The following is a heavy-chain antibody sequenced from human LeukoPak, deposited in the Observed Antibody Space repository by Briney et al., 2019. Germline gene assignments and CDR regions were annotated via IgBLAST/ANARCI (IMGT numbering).Heavy chain of an antibody. CDR1: GFTFSSYG. CDR3: ARDWVSGWDAGFDY. Sequence: QPGRSLRLSCAASGFTFSSYGMHWVRQAPGKGLEWVAVIWYDGSNKYYADSVKGRFTISRDNSKNTLYLQMNSLRAEDTAVYYCARDWVSGWDAGFDYWGQGTLVTVSS. J-gene: IGHJ4*02. D-gene: IGHD6-19*01. V-gene: IGHV3-33*01. CDR2: IWYDGSNK.